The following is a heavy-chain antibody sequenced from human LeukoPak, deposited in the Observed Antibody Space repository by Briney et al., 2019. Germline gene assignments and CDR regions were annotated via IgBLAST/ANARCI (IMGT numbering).Heavy chain of an antibody. V-gene: IGHV4-59*01. D-gene: IGHD3-10*01. CDR1: GGSISSYY. Sequence: SETPSLTCTVSGGSISSYYWSWIRQPPGKGLEWIGYIYYTGSTNYSPSLKGRVTISLDTSNQFSLKLSSVTAADTAVYYCARRGYYCSGSYYLDFWGQGTLVTVSS. J-gene: IGHJ4*02. CDR2: IYYTGST. CDR3: ARRGYYCSGSYYLDF.